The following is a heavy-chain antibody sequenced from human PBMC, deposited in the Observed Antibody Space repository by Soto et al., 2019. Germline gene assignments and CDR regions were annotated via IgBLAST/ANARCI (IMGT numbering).Heavy chain of an antibody. Sequence: QVQLVQSGAEVKKPGASVKVSCKASGYTFTSYAMHWVRQAPGQRLEWMGWITAGNGNTKYSQKFQGRVTITRDTSASTAYMELSSLRSEDTAVYYCARTPITMVRGVITFLREFDDWGQGTLVTVSS. CDR2: ITAGNGNT. V-gene: IGHV1-3*01. CDR3: ARTPITMVRGVITFLREFDD. J-gene: IGHJ4*02. D-gene: IGHD3-10*01. CDR1: GYTFTSYA.